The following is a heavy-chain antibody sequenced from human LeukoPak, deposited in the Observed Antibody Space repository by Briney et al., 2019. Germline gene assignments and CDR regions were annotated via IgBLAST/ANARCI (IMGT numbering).Heavy chain of an antibody. CDR1: GYTFTSYG. D-gene: IGHD6-13*01. V-gene: IGHV1-18*01. CDR3: ARDRGSSWYGGYAY. Sequence: VASVKVSCKASGYTFTSYGISWVRQAPGQGLEWMGWISGSNGNTNYAQKLQGRVTMTTDTSTSTAYMELRSLRSDDTAVYYCARDRGSSWYGGYAYWGQGTLVTVSS. CDR2: ISGSNGNT. J-gene: IGHJ4*02.